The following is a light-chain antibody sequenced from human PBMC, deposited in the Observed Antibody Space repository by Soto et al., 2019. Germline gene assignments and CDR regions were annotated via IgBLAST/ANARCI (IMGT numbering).Light chain of an antibody. CDR1: SSNIGRNT. V-gene: IGLV1-44*01. CDR3: AGWDDSLNGYV. J-gene: IGLJ1*01. Sequence: QSVLTQPPSASGTPGQRVTISCSGSSSNIGRNTVNWYQHLPGTAPKLLIYSNNQRPSGVPDRFSGSKSGTSASLAISGLQSDDEADYYCAGWDDSLNGYVFGTGTKLTVL. CDR2: SNN.